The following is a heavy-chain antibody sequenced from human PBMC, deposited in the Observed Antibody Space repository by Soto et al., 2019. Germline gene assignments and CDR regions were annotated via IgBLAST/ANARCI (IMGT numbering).Heavy chain of an antibody. J-gene: IGHJ4*02. D-gene: IGHD3-22*01. CDR3: ARLSSGYSNHFDY. CDR2: IYYSGNT. V-gene: IGHV4-39*01. CDR1: GGSISSSGYY. Sequence: QLQLQESGPGLVKPSETLSLTCTVSGGSISSSGYYWGWIRQPPGKGLEWIGSIYYSGNTYYNPSLKSRVTISVDTSKNQFSLKLSSVPAADTAVYYCARLSSGYSNHFDYWGQGTLVTVSS.